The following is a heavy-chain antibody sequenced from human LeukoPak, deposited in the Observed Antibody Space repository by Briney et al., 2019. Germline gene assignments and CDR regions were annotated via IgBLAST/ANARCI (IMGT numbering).Heavy chain of an antibody. CDR2: IIPIFGTA. CDR3: ATREGSGSYYMAHPFDY. CDR1: GGTFSSYA. J-gene: IGHJ4*02. V-gene: IGHV1-69*06. D-gene: IGHD3-10*01. Sequence: ASVKVSCKASGGTFSSYAISWVRQAPGQGLEWMGGIIPIFGTANYAQKFQGRVTITADKSTSTAYMEQSSLRSEDTAVYYCATREGSGSYYMAHPFDYWGQGTLVTVSS.